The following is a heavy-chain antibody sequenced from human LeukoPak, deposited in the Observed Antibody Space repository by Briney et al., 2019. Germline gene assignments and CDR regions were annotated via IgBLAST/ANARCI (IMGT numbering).Heavy chain of an antibody. J-gene: IGHJ3*02. CDR2: INTDDSST. CDR3: ARASGYSNTWFDAFDS. V-gene: IGHV3-74*01. CDR1: GFILISYW. Sequence: GGSLRPSCASSGFILISYWMHWVRQAPGKGLVWVSRINTDDSSTNYADSVKGRFTISRDNAKNTLYLQMDSLRAEDTAVYYCARASGYSNTWFDAFDSWGQGTMVTVSS. D-gene: IGHD6-13*01.